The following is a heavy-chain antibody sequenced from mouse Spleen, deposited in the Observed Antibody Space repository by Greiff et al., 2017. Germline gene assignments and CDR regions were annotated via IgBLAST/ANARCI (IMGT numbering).Heavy chain of an antibody. CDR2: IYPGSGST. D-gene: IGHD1-1*01. Sequence: QVQLQQPGAELVKPGASVKMSCKASGYTFTNYWITWIKQRPGQGLEWIGDIYPGSGSTNYNEKFKSKATLTVDTSSSTANMQLSSLTSEDSLVYYCARRDYGSSPLDYWGQGTTLTVSS. J-gene: IGHJ2*01. V-gene: IGHV1-55*01. CDR3: ARRDYGSSPLDY. CDR1: GYTFTNYW.